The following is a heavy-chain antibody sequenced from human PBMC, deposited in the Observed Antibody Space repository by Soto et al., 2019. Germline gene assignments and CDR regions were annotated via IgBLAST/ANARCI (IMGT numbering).Heavy chain of an antibody. D-gene: IGHD2-15*01. V-gene: IGHV4-39*01. Sequence: SETLCLTGTVSGGSIISTDHYWGWIRQPPGKGLEWLGSIYYAGSTFHNPSLKRRATISVDTSRNQFSLRLSSVTASDTAVYYCARLVFHCLRGSCDDYNFYGLDVWGQGTTVTVSS. CDR2: IYYAGST. CDR3: ARLVFHCLRGSCDDYNFYGLDV. CDR1: GGSIISTDHY. J-gene: IGHJ6*02.